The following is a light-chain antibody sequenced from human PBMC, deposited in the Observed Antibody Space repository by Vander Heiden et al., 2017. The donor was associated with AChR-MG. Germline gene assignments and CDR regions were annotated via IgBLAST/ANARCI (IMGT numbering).Light chain of an antibody. CDR2: EVS. V-gene: IGLV2-14*01. J-gene: IGLJ2*01. CDR3: SSYTSSSSL. CDR1: SSDVGGYNY. Sequence: QSALTQPASVSGSPGQSITISCTGTSSDVGGYNYVSWYQQHPGKAPKRIIYEVSNRPSGVSNRFSGSKSGNTASLTISGLQAEDESDYYCSSYTSSSSLVGGGTKLTVL.